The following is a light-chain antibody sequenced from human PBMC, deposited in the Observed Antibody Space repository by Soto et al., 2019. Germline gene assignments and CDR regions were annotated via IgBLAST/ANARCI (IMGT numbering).Light chain of an antibody. CDR1: QGISSY. J-gene: IGKJ5*01. V-gene: IGKV1-8*01. CDR3: QQYYSYPF. Sequence: AIRMTQSPSSLSASTGDRVTITCRASQGISSYLAWYQQKPGKAPKLLIYAASTLQSGVPSRFSGSGSGTDFTLTISCLQSEDFATYYCQQYYSYPFFGQGTRLDIK. CDR2: AAS.